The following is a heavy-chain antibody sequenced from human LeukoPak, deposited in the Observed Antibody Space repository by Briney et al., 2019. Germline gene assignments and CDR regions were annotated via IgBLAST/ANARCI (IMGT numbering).Heavy chain of an antibody. CDR1: GFSFSDSW. CDR2: IEQYGSEK. CDR3: ARGHGWFDP. V-gene: IGHV3-7*05. J-gene: IGHJ5*02. Sequence: GGSLRPSCAASGFSFSDSWMTWVRQAPGKGLEWVANIEQYGSEKNYVDSVKGRFTISRDNAKNSLYLQMNILRAEDTAVYYCARGHGWFDPWGQGTLVTVSS.